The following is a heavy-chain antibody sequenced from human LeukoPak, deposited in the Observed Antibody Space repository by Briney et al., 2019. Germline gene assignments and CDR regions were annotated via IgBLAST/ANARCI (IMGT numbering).Heavy chain of an antibody. Sequence: PGGSLRLSCAASGFTFSSYSMNWVRQAPGKGLEWVSSISSSSSYIYYADSVKGRFTISRDNAKNSLYLQMNSLRAEDTAVYYCARDHYDFWSGYQTPTYYCYMDVWGKGTTVTVSS. CDR1: GFTFSSYS. CDR3: ARDHYDFWSGYQTPTYYCYMDV. D-gene: IGHD3-3*01. J-gene: IGHJ6*03. CDR2: ISSSSSYI. V-gene: IGHV3-21*01.